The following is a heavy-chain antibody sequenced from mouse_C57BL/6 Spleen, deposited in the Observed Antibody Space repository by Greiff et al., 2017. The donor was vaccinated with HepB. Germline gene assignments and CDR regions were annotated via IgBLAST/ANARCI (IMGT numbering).Heavy chain of an antibody. Sequence: QVQLKQPGAELVRPGTSVKLSCKASGYTFTSYWMHWVKQRPGQGLEWIGVIDPSDSYTNYNQKFKGKATLTVDTSSSTAYMQLSSLTSEDSAVYYCARDDGYFHFDYWGQGTTLTVSS. D-gene: IGHD2-3*01. V-gene: IGHV1-59*01. CDR1: GYTFTSYW. J-gene: IGHJ2*01. CDR3: ARDDGYFHFDY. CDR2: IDPSDSYT.